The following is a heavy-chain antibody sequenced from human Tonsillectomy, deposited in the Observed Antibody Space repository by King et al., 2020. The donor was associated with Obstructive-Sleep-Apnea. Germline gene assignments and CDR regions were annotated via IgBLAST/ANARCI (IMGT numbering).Heavy chain of an antibody. V-gene: IGHV1-18*01. D-gene: IGHD2-15*01. CDR3: AREWGCTGGSCYHRTFDF. J-gene: IGHJ4*02. CDR2: ISGYNGHT. CDR1: GYKFSSYG. Sequence: QLVQSGTEVKKPGASVRVSCKASGYKFSSYGITWVRQAPGQGPEGLGWISGYNGHTKYAQKFQGRVTMTTDTSTSTVYLELRSLTSDDTAVYYCAREWGCTGGSCYHRTFDFWGQGTLVTVSS.